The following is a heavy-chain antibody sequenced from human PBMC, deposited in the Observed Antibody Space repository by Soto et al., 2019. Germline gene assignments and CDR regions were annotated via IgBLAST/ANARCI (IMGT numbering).Heavy chain of an antibody. CDR2: ISSSGSTI. V-gene: IGHV3-11*01. Sequence: SLRLSCGASGFTFSNYYMSWIRQAPGKGPEWVSYISSSGSTIYYADSVKGRFTISRDNAKNSLYLQMNSLRAEDTAVYYCARLVYCGGDCYSNAFDIWGQGTMVTV. J-gene: IGHJ3*02. D-gene: IGHD2-21*02. CDR1: GFTFSNYY. CDR3: ARLVYCGGDCYSNAFDI.